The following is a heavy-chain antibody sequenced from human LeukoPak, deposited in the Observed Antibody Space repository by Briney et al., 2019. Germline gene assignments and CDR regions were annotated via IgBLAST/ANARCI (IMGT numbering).Heavy chain of an antibody. Sequence: GESVKISCKGSGYSFTSYWIGWVRQMPGKGLEWMGIIYPGDSDTRYSPSFQGQVTISADKSISTAYLQWSSLKASDTAMYYCARSLSCGGDCSSAFDIWGQGTMVTVSS. CDR3: ARSLSCGGDCSSAFDI. CDR2: IYPGDSDT. D-gene: IGHD2-21*02. J-gene: IGHJ3*02. V-gene: IGHV5-51*01. CDR1: GYSFTSYW.